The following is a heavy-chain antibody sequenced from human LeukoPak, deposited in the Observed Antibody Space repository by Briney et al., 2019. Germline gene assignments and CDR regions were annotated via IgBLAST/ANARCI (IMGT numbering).Heavy chain of an antibody. CDR3: AKPAVAAPPLYYYYGMDV. Sequence: GGSLRLSCAASGFTFSSYGMHWVRQAPGKGLEWVAVISYDGSNKYYADSVKGRFTISGDNSKNTLYLQMNSLRAEDTAVYYCAKPAVAAPPLYYYYGMDVWGQGTTVTVSS. V-gene: IGHV3-30*18. CDR2: ISYDGSNK. CDR1: GFTFSSYG. J-gene: IGHJ6*02. D-gene: IGHD4-23*01.